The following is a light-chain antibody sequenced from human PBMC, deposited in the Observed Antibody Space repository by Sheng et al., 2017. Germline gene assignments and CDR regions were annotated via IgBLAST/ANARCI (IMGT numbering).Light chain of an antibody. J-gene: IGKJ4*01. Sequence: ESVLTQSPATLSLSPGERATLSCRASQSVSSNVAWYQQKPGLAPRLLIYGASSRATGFPARLSGSGSGTEFTLTISSLQSEDFAVYYCQQYDKWPLTFGGGTKVEIK. CDR2: GAS. V-gene: IGKV3-15*01. CDR3: QQYDKWPLT. CDR1: QSVSSN.